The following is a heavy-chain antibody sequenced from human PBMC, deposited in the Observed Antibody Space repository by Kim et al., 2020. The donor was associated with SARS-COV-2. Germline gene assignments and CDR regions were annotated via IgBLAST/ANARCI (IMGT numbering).Heavy chain of an antibody. CDR3: ARDKYYDILTGYQDY. Sequence: GGSLRLSCAASGFTFSSYSMNWVRQAPGKGLEWVSSISSSSSYIYYADSVKGRFTISRDNAKNSLYLQMNSLRAEDTAVYYCARDKYYDILTGYQDYWGQGTLVTVSS. CDR2: ISSSSSYI. V-gene: IGHV3-21*04. J-gene: IGHJ4*02. CDR1: GFTFSSYS. D-gene: IGHD3-9*01.